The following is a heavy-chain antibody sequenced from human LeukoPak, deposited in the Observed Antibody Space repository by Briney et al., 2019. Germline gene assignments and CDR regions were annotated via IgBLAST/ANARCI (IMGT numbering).Heavy chain of an antibody. J-gene: IGHJ4*02. CDR3: ARLARWLVDFDY. CDR2: MYYSGST. V-gene: IGHV4-59*08. Sequence: SETLSLTCAVSGGSISSNYWSWIRQPPGKGLEWIAYMYYSGSTNHNPSLKSRVTVSVDTSKNQLSLNLTSVTAADTAVYYCARLARWLVDFDYWGQGTLVTVSS. CDR1: GGSISSNY. D-gene: IGHD6-19*01.